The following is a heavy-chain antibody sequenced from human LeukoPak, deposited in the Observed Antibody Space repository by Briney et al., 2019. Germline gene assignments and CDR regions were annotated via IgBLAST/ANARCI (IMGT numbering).Heavy chain of an antibody. D-gene: IGHD3-10*01. CDR1: GFTFSSYA. CDR2: ISYDGSNK. V-gene: IGHV3-30-3*01. Sequence: GGSLRLSCAASGFTFSSYAMHWVRQAPGKGLEWVAVISYDGSNKYYADSVKGRFTISGDNSKNTLYLQMNSLRAEDTAVYYCARDRGYFQHWGQGTLVTVSS. J-gene: IGHJ1*01. CDR3: ARDRGYFQH.